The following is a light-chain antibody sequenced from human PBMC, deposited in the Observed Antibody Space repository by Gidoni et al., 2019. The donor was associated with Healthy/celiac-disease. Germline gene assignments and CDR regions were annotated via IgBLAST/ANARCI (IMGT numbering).Light chain of an antibody. CDR3: AAWDDSLNNWV. CDR2: SNN. CDR1: SSNIGSNI. V-gene: IGLV1-44*01. J-gene: IGLJ3*02. Sequence: QSVLTQPPSVSGTPGQRVTISCSGRSSNIGSNIVNWYQQLPGTAPKLLMYSNNQRPSGVPDRFSGSKSGTSASLAIGGLQSEDEADYYCAAWDDSLNNWVFGGGTKLTVL.